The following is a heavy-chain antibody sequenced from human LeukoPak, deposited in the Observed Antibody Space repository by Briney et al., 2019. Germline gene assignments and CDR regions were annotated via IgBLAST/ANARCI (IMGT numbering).Heavy chain of an antibody. CDR2: IIPIFSTA. Sequence: SVKVSCKASGGTFSSYANSWVRQAPGQGLEWMGGIIPIFSTANYAQKFQGRVTITADESTSTAYMELSSLRSEDTAVYYCARSMDPYYYYYGMDVWGQGTTVTVSS. V-gene: IGHV1-69*13. CDR3: ARSMDPYYYYYGMDV. D-gene: IGHD2-8*01. CDR1: GGTFSSYA. J-gene: IGHJ6*02.